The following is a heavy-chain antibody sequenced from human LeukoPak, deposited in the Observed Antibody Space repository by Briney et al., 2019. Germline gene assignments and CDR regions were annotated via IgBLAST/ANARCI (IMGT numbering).Heavy chain of an antibody. CDR1: GGSFSGYY. J-gene: IGHJ4*02. D-gene: IGHD5-18*01. Sequence: SETLSLTCAVYGGSFSGYYWSWIRQPPGKGLEWIGEINHSGSTNYNPSLKSRVTISVDTSKTQFSLKLSSVPAADTAVYYCASPHVDTAMVAFDYWGQGTLVTVSS. CDR3: ASPHVDTAMVAFDY. CDR2: INHSGST. V-gene: IGHV4-34*01.